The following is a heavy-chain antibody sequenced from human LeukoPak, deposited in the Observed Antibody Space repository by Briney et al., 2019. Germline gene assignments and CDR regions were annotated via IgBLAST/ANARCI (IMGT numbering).Heavy chain of an antibody. V-gene: IGHV1-2*02. CDR1: GYTFTDYY. Sequence: ASVKVSCKASGYTFTDYYMQWVRQAPGQGLEWMGWINPNSGGAKYAQKFQGRVTMTRDTSISTAYMEPSRLRSDDTAVYYCARGYALYSGRYIDFDYWGQGTLVTVSS. CDR3: ARGYALYSGRYIDFDY. CDR2: INPNSGGA. J-gene: IGHJ4*02. D-gene: IGHD1-26*01.